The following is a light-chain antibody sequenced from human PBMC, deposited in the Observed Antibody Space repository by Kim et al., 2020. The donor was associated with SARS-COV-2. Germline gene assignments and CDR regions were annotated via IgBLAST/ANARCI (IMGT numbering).Light chain of an antibody. V-gene: IGLV6-57*03. Sequence: TVTIYCTRSSDSIASNYVQWYQQRPGSAPTTVIYEDNQRPSGVPDRFSGSIDSSSNSASLTISGLKTEDEADYYCQSYDSSNHVVFGGGTQLTVL. CDR2: EDN. CDR3: QSYDSSNHVV. J-gene: IGLJ2*01. CDR1: SDSIASNY.